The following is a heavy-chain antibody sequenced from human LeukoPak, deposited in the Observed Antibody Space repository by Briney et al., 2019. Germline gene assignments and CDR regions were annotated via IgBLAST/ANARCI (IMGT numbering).Heavy chain of an antibody. D-gene: IGHD5-18*01. Sequence: SETLSLTCTVSGGSISSYYWSWIRQPPGKGLEWIGYIYYSGSTNYNPSLKSRVTISVDTSKNQFSLKLSSVTAADTAVYYCARATLTARLDYWGQGTLVTVSS. CDR1: GGSISSYY. J-gene: IGHJ4*02. CDR3: ARATLTARLDY. CDR2: IYYSGST. V-gene: IGHV4-59*01.